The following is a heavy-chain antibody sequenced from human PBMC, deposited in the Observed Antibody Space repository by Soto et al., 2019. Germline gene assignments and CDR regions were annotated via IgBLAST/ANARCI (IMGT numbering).Heavy chain of an antibody. Sequence: EVQLVESGGGLVQPGRSLRLSCAASGFTFDDYAMHWARQAPGKGLEWVSGISWNSGSIGYADSVKGRFTISRDNAKNSLYLQMNSLRAEDTALYYCAKDRRPYSSSTGFDYWGQGTLVTVSS. CDR2: ISWNSGSI. D-gene: IGHD6-6*01. J-gene: IGHJ4*02. V-gene: IGHV3-9*01. CDR3: AKDRRPYSSSTGFDY. CDR1: GFTFDDYA.